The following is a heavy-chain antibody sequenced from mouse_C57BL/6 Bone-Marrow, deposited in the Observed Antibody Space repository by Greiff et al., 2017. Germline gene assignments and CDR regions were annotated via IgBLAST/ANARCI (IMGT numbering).Heavy chain of an antibody. CDR1: GFSLTSYA. CDR2: IWTGGGT. D-gene: IGHD2-4*01. V-gene: IGHV2-9-1*01. J-gene: IGHJ4*01. Sequence: QVQLKESGPGLVAPSQSLSITCTVSGFSLTSYAISWVRQPPGKGLEWIGVIWTGGGTNYNSALKSRLSISKDNSKSQVFLKMHSLQTDDTARYYCARKPMITNYYAVYYGGQGTSVTVSA. CDR3: ARKPMITNYYAVYY.